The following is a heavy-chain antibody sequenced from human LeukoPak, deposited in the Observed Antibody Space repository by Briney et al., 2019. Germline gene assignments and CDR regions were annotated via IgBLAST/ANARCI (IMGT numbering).Heavy chain of an antibody. Sequence: SETLSLTCTVSGGSISSYYWSWIRQPPGKGLEWIGYIYYSGSTNYNPSLKSRVTISVDTSKNQFSLKLSSVTAADTAVYYCARSYSGFRDFDYWGQGTLVTVSS. CDR2: IYYSGST. CDR3: ARSYSGFRDFDY. J-gene: IGHJ4*02. CDR1: GGSISSYY. D-gene: IGHD1-26*01. V-gene: IGHV4-59*01.